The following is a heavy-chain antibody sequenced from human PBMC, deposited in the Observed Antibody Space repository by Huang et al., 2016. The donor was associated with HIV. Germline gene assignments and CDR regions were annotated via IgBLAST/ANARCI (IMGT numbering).Heavy chain of an antibody. Sequence: QVQLQQWGAGLLRPSETLSLTCAVYGGSFSGYYGTWIRQPPGKGLEWIGEINHSDSTNYNPSRKSRVTISVDTSRNQFSLTLTSVTAADTAVYYCVRGQGGYYYYYMDVWGKGTTVTVSS. CDR2: INHSDST. J-gene: IGHJ6*03. CDR3: VRGQGGYYYYYMDV. V-gene: IGHV4-34*01. CDR1: GGSFSGYY.